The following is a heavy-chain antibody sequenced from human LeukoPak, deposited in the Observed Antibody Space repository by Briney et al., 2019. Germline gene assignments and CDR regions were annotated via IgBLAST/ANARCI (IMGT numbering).Heavy chain of an antibody. V-gene: IGHV3-21*01. CDR3: ARIMGEYQLLRPFDY. J-gene: IGHJ4*02. D-gene: IGHD2-2*01. CDR1: GFSFSNYG. Sequence: PGGSLRLSCAAFGFSFSNYGMNWVRQAPGKGLEWVSSISSSSSYIYYADSVKGRFTISRDNAKNSLYLQMNSLRAEDTAVYYCARIMGEYQLLRPFDYWGQGTLVTVSS. CDR2: ISSSSSYI.